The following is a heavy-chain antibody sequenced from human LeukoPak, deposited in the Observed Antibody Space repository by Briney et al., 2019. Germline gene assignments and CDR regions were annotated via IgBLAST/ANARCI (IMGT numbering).Heavy chain of an antibody. CDR3: ANEIRPNDY. J-gene: IGHJ4*02. CDR1: EFDFSSHA. V-gene: IGHV3-23*01. D-gene: IGHD4/OR15-4a*01. CDR2: IRIRGSKT. Sequence: GGSLRLSCAASEFDFSSHAMTWVRQAPGKGLEWVSAIRIRGSKTYYADSVEGRFTISRDNSKTTLSLKKNSLRAEDTAVYYCANEIRPNDYQGQRTQVTVSS.